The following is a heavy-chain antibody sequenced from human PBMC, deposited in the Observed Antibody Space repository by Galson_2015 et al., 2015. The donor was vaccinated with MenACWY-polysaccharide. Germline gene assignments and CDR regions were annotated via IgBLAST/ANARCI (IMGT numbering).Heavy chain of an antibody. Sequence: SLRLSCAASGFTLTNSVLHWVRQAPGKGLEWVTLISYDGGNVSYVDSVKGRFTISRDNSKNTLYLQMNSLRAEDTAVYYCAKDLGSYDSSGYYQGVDAFDIWGQGTMVTVSS. D-gene: IGHD3-22*01. CDR1: GFTLTNSV. CDR2: ISYDGGNV. V-gene: IGHV3-30-3*01. CDR3: AKDLGSYDSSGYYQGVDAFDI. J-gene: IGHJ3*02.